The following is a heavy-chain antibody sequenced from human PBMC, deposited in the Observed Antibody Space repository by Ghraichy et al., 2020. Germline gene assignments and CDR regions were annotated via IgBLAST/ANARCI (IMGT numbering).Heavy chain of an antibody. CDR1: GDSMSSYY. D-gene: IGHD3-10*01. Sequence: SETLSLTCAVSGDSMSSYYWGWIRQPPGKGLEWIGCIWYSGSTNYNPSLKSRVTISVDTSKNQFSLKLRSVTGADTAVYFCARGSAYGSGRKFDPWGQGTLVTVSP. CDR3: ARGSAYGSGRKFDP. V-gene: IGHV4-59*12. J-gene: IGHJ5*02. CDR2: IWYSGST.